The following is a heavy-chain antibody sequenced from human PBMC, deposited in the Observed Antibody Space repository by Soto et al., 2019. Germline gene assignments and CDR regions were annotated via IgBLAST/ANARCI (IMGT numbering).Heavy chain of an antibody. V-gene: IGHV3-74*01. CDR3: ARARTGTTLLSYYYYGMDV. Sequence: QPGGSLRLSCAASGFTFSSYWMHWVRQAPGKGLVWVSRINSDGSSTSYADSVKGRFTISRDNAKNTLYLQMNSLRAEDTAVYYCARARTGTTLLSYYYYGMDVWGQGTTVTVSS. D-gene: IGHD1-7*01. CDR1: GFTFSSYW. CDR2: INSDGSST. J-gene: IGHJ6*02.